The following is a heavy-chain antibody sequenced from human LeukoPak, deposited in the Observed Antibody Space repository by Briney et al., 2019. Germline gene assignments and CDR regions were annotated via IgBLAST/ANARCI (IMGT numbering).Heavy chain of an antibody. V-gene: IGHV4-39*07. CDR3: ARAPKGPMVRGVLDY. J-gene: IGHJ4*02. CDR2: INHSGST. CDR1: GGSISSGGYY. D-gene: IGHD3-10*01. Sequence: PSETLSLTCTVSGGSISSGGYYWSWIRQPPGKGLEWIGEINHSGSTNYNPSLKSRVTISVDTSKNQFSLKLSSVTAADTAVYYCARAPKGPMVRGVLDYWGQGTLVTVSS.